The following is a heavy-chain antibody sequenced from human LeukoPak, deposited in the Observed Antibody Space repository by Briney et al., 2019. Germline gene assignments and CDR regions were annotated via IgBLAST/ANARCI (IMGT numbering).Heavy chain of an antibody. CDR1: GGSISSFY. D-gene: IGHD1-1*01. CDR3: ARHGTSGTNLNWFDP. J-gene: IGHJ5*02. CDR2: IYYSGST. Sequence: PSETLSVTCTVSGGSISSFYWSWIRQPPGKGLEWIGYIYYSGSTNYNPSLKSRVTISVDTSKNQFSLKLSSVTAADTAVYYCARHGTSGTNLNWFDPWGQGTVDTVSS. V-gene: IGHV4-59*01.